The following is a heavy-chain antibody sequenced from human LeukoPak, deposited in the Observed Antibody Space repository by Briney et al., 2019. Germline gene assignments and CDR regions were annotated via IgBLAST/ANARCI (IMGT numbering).Heavy chain of an antibody. D-gene: IGHD5-18*01. CDR1: GGSFSGYY. Sequence: SETLSLTCAVYGGSFSGYYWSWIRQPPGKGLEWIGEINHSGSTNYNPSLKSRVTISVDTSKNQFSLKLSSVTAADTAVYCCARGDTASFFDYWGQGTLVTVSS. CDR2: INHSGST. CDR3: ARGDTASFFDY. J-gene: IGHJ4*02. V-gene: IGHV4-34*01.